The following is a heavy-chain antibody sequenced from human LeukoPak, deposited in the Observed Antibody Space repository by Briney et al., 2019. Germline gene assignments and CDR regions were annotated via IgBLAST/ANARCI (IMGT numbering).Heavy chain of an antibody. CDR2: IYYSGST. CDR1: GGSISSGGYY. Sequence: SQTLCLTCTVSGGSISSGGYYWSWIRQHPGKGLEWIGYIYYSGSTYYNPSLKSRVTISVDTSKNQFSLKLSSVTAADTAVYYCARGSDSGYDSVTFDYWGQGTLVTVSS. D-gene: IGHD5-12*01. J-gene: IGHJ4*02. V-gene: IGHV4-31*03. CDR3: ARGSDSGYDSVTFDY.